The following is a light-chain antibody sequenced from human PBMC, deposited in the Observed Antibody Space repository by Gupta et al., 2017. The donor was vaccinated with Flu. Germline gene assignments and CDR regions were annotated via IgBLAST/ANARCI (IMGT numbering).Light chain of an antibody. Sequence: TVDWFPREGATLSCRASQSVSSDLAWYQQKPGQAPRLLIYDASNRATGIQGRFSGSGYGTDFTLTISSLEPEDFAVYYCQQRSNWPPTLTFGGGTKVEIK. CDR3: QQRSNWPPTLT. V-gene: IGKV3-11*01. CDR1: QSVSSD. J-gene: IGKJ4*01. CDR2: DAS.